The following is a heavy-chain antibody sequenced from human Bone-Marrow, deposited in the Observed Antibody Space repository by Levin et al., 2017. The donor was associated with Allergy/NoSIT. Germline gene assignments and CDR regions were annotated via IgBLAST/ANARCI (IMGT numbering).Heavy chain of an antibody. CDR3: ARDRYYYDSSGYYSPGAFDY. V-gene: IGHV3-30-3*01. CDR2: ISYDGSNK. CDR1: GFFFSSYA. D-gene: IGHD3-22*01. J-gene: IGHJ4*02. Sequence: RAGGSLRLSCAASGFFFSSYAMNWVRQAPGKGLEWVAVISYDGSNKYFADSVKGRFTISRDNSKNTLYLQMNSLRAEDTAVYYCARDRYYYDSSGYYSPGAFDYWGQGTLVTVSS.